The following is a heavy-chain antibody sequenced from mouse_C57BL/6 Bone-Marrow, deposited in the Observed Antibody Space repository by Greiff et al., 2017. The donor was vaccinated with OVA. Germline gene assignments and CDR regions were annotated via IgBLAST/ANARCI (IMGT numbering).Heavy chain of an antibody. D-gene: IGHD1-1*01. CDR3: TPIYYYGSSYSY. V-gene: IGHV14-4*01. CDR2: IDPENGDT. J-gene: IGHJ2*01. CDR1: GFNIKDDY. Sequence: LVESGAELVRPGASVKLSCTASGFNIKDDYMHWVKQRPEQGLEWIGWIDPENGDTEYASKFQGKATITADTSSNTAYLQLSRLTSEDTAVYYCTPIYYYGSSYSYWGQGTTLTVSS.